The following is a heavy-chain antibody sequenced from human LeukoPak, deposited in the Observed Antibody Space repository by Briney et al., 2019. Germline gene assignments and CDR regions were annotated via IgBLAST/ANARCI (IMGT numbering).Heavy chain of an antibody. D-gene: IGHD6-19*01. Sequence: GGSLRLSCAASGFPFSTYWMSWVRQAPGKGLEWVANIKQDGSEEYYVDSVKGRFTVSRDNAKNSLYLQMNSLRAEDTAVYYCARDRAGDKASFDYWGQGILVSVSS. J-gene: IGHJ4*02. V-gene: IGHV3-7*01. CDR2: IKQDGSEE. CDR3: ARDRAGDKASFDY. CDR1: GFPFSTYW.